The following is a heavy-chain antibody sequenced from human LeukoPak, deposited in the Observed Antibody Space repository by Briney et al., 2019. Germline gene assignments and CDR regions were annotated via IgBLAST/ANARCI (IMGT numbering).Heavy chain of an antibody. J-gene: IGHJ4*02. V-gene: IGHV3-48*03. CDR3: AKDRRKGDGYFDY. D-gene: IGHD5-24*01. CDR1: GFTFSSYE. Sequence: PGGSLRLSCAASGFTFSSYEMNWVRQAPGKGLEWVSYISSSGSTKYYADSVKGRFTISRDNSKNSLHLQMNSLRTEDTALYYCAKDRRKGDGYFDYWGQGTLVTVSS. CDR2: ISSSGSTK.